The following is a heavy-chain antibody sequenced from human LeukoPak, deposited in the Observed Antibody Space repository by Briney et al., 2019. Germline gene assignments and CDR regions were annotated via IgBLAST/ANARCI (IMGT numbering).Heavy chain of an antibody. Sequence: GGSLRLSCAASGFTFSSYAMHWVRQTPGKGQGWVAVISYDGSNKYYADSVKGRFTISRDEVVNTLYLQMNSLRLDDTAVYYCAKGRGLAVRPPNEGFFDQWGLGTLVTVSS. D-gene: IGHD6-6*01. CDR3: AKGRGLAVRPPNEGFFDQ. V-gene: IGHV3-30-3*01. CDR2: ISYDGSNK. J-gene: IGHJ4*02. CDR1: GFTFSSYA.